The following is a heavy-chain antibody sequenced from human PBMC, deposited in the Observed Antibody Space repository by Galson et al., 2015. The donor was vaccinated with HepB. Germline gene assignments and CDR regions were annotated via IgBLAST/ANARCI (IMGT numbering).Heavy chain of an antibody. D-gene: IGHD5-18*01. CDR3: ARGAVDTAMVPRYYFDY. J-gene: IGHJ4*02. V-gene: IGHV3-53*01. CDR1: GFAVSSNY. Sequence: SLRLSCAASGFAVSSNYMSWVRQAPGKGLEWVSVIYSGGSTYYADSVKGRFTISRDNSKNTLYLQMNSLRAEDTAVYYCARGAVDTAMVPRYYFDYWGQGTLVTVSS. CDR2: IYSGGST.